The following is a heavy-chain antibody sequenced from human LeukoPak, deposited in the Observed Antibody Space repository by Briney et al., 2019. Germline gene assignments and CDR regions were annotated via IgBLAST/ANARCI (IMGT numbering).Heavy chain of an antibody. CDR2: MNPNSGDT. V-gene: IGHV1-8*03. D-gene: IGHD3-10*01. Sequence: ASVKVSCKASGYTFTSYDINWVRQATGQGLEWMGWMNPNSGDTGYAQKFQGRVTITRNTSISTAYIELSSLSSEDTAVYYCARDQTYSGSGIYTYFDYWGQGILVTVSS. CDR1: GYTFTSYD. CDR3: ARDQTYSGSGIYTYFDY. J-gene: IGHJ4*02.